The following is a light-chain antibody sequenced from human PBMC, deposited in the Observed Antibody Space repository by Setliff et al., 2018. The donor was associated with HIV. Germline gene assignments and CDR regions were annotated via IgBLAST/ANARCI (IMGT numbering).Light chain of an antibody. J-gene: IGLJ2*01. CDR2: DVD. CDR1: SSDIGGYKY. Sequence: QSVLTQPRSVSGSPGLSVTISCTGSSSDIGGYKYVSWYQQRPGKAPKLLIYDVDRRPSGVPDRLSGSKSGNTASLTISGLHVEDEADYYCCSYAGSNSLVFGGGTQLTVL. CDR3: CSYAGSNSLV. V-gene: IGLV2-11*01.